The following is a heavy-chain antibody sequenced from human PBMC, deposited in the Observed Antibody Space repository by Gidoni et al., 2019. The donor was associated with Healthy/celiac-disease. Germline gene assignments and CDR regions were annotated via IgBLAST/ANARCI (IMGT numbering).Heavy chain of an antibody. CDR2: INAGNGNP. Sequence: QVQLVQSGAEVKKPGASVQVSCKDAGCTFTSYAMHWVRQAPGQRLEWKGWINAGNGNPKYSRKFQGRVTNTRDTSASTAYMELSSLRSEDTAVYYCARDPSIAAEVLDYWGQGTLVTVSS. CDR1: GCTFTSYA. D-gene: IGHD6-13*01. CDR3: ARDPSIAAEVLDY. V-gene: IGHV1-3*01. J-gene: IGHJ4*02.